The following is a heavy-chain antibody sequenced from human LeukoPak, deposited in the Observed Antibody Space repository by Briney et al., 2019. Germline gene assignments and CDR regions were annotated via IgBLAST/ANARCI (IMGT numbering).Heavy chain of an antibody. J-gene: IGHJ5*02. CDR2: ISGSGGST. D-gene: IGHD3-16*01. Sequence: PGGSLRLSCAATGFTFSSYSMNWVRQAPGKGLEWVSAISGSGGSTYYADSVKGRFTISRDNSKNTLYLQMNSLRAEDTAVYYCAKEGYEPVARFDPWGQGTLVTVSS. V-gene: IGHV3-23*01. CDR3: AKEGYEPVARFDP. CDR1: GFTFSSYS.